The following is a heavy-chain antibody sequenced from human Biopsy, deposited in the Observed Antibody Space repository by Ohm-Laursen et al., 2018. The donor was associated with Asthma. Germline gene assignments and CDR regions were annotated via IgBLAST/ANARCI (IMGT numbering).Heavy chain of an antibody. D-gene: IGHD6-6*01. CDR2: IYYSGRT. J-gene: IGHJ2*01. CDR1: GDAMSTSGSY. Sequence: SQTLSLTCIVSGDAMSTSGSYWCWIRQSPGKGLEWIGSIYYSGRTYDNPSLESRVTISADTSKNHFSLKETSVTAADTAVYYCARAVSSSSYWYFDLWGRGDLVTVSS. V-gene: IGHV4-39*02. CDR3: ARAVSSSSYWYFDL.